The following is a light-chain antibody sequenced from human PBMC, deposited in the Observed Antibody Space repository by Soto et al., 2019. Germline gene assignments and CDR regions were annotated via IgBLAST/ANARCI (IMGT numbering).Light chain of an antibody. Sequence: QLVLTQSPSASASLGASVRLTCTLSNGHSSFAIAWHQQQPEKGPRYLMKFNSDGSHNKGDGIPDRFSGSSSGAERYLTISSLQFDDEADYYCQTWDTSPVFGGGTKVTVL. CDR1: NGHSSFA. CDR3: QTWDTSPV. J-gene: IGLJ2*01. CDR2: FNSDGSH. V-gene: IGLV4-69*01.